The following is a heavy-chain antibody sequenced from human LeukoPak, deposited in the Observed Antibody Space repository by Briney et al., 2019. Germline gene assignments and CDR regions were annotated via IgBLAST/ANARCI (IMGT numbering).Heavy chain of an antibody. CDR2: IYHSGKT. V-gene: IGHV4-38-2*02. CDR1: GYSISSGYY. J-gene: IGHJ4*02. CDR3: ARLGGSYQLYYFDY. D-gene: IGHD1-26*01. Sequence: SETLSLTCSVSGYSISSGYYWGWIRQPPGKGLEWIGSIYHSGKTYYNPSLKSRVTISVDTSKNQFSLKLNSMTAADTAVYYCARLGGSYQLYYFDYWGQGTLVTVSS.